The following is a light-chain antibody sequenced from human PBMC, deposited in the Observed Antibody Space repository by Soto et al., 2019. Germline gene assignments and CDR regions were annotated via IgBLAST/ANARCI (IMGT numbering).Light chain of an antibody. Sequence: QTVVTQPPSVSGAPGQRVIISCTGSSSNIGADFDVHWYHHLPGTAPKLLIYGNKNRPSGVPDRFSGSKSGTSASLAINGLQADDEAEYYCQSYDSGLRAVVFGGGTKLTVL. CDR1: SSNIGADFD. J-gene: IGLJ2*01. CDR3: QSYDSGLRAVV. V-gene: IGLV1-40*01. CDR2: GNK.